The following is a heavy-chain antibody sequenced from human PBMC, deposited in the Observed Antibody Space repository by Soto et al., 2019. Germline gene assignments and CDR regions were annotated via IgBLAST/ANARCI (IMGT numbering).Heavy chain of an antibody. CDR3: ATSQKGYNWNYFDH. V-gene: IGHV4-39*01. CDR2: VFYTGFT. D-gene: IGHD1-20*01. CDR1: GASISGSYYY. Sequence: SETLSLTCAVSGASISGSYYYWAWLRQSPGKGPEWIGSVFYTGFTSYNPSLESRVSVSVDTSKSQFSLKLSAVTAADTAVYYCATSQKGYNWNYFDHWGQGALVSVSS. J-gene: IGHJ4*02.